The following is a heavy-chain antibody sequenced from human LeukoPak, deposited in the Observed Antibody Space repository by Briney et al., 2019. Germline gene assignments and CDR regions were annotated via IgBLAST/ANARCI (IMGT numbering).Heavy chain of an antibody. CDR1: GGSISSGSYY. Sequence: SETLSLTCTVSGGSISSGSYYWSWIRQPAGKGLEWIGRIYTSGSTNYNPSLKSRVTISVDTSKNQFSLKLSSVTAADTAVYYCASMVRGAHVYWGQGTLVTVSS. D-gene: IGHD3-10*01. CDR2: IYTSGST. CDR3: ASMVRGAHVY. J-gene: IGHJ4*02. V-gene: IGHV4-61*02.